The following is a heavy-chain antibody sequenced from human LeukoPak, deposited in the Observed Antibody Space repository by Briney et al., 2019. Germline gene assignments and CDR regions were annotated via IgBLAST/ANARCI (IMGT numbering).Heavy chain of an antibody. CDR2: IKQDGSEK. Sequence: GGSLRLSCAASGFTFSSYWMSWVRQAPGKGLEWVANIKQDGSEKYYVDSVKGRFTISRDNAKNSLYLQMNSLRAEDTAVYYCVRVADYVWGNYRYTGLFDYWGQGTLVTVSS. CDR1: GFTFSSYW. D-gene: IGHD3-16*02. V-gene: IGHV3-7*05. CDR3: VRVADYVWGNYRYTGLFDY. J-gene: IGHJ4*02.